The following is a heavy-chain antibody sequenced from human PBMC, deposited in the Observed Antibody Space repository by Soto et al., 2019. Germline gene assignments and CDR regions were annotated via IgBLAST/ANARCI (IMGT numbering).Heavy chain of an antibody. D-gene: IGHD3-10*01. Sequence: SETLSLTCAVYGRSFSGYYWSWIRQPPGKGLEWIGEINHSGSTNYNPSLKSRVTISVDTSISVDTSKNQFSLKLSSVTAADTAVYYCARVKWFGESGFDYWGQGTLVT. V-gene: IGHV4-34*01. CDR3: ARVKWFGESGFDY. J-gene: IGHJ4*02. CDR2: INHSGST. CDR1: GRSFSGYY.